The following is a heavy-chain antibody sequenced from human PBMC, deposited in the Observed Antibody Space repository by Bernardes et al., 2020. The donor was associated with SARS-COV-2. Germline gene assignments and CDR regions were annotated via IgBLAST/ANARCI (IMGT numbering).Heavy chain of an antibody. CDR2: IYPGDSDT. CDR1: GYSFTSYW. D-gene: IGHD6-6*01. Sequence: GESLKISCKGSGYSFTSYWIGWVRQMPGKGLEWMGIIYPGDSDTRYSPSFQGQVTISADKSISTAYLQWSSLRAEDTAVYYCSKNAKYSSSSMEVWGQGTTVTVSS. V-gene: IGHV5-51*01. J-gene: IGHJ6*02. CDR3: SKNAKYSSSSMEV.